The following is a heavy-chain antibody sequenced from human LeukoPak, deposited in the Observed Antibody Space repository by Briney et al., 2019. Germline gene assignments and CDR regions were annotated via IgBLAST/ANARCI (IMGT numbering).Heavy chain of an antibody. J-gene: IGHJ4*02. CDR3: ARIIVGGDIDH. CDR2: ISGSSAGNT. CDR1: GFTFSTSA. Sequence: GGSLRLSCATSGFTFSTSAMSWVRQAPGKGLEWVSSISGSSAGNTYYADSVKGRFTISRDNSKNTLYLQMNTLRAEDTAAYYCARIIVGGDIDHWGQGTLVTVSS. V-gene: IGHV3-23*01. D-gene: IGHD2/OR15-2a*01.